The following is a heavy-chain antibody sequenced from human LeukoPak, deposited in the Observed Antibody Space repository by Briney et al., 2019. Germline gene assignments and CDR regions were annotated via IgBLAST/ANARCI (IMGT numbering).Heavy chain of an antibody. Sequence: SETLSLTCTVSVGSFSSTTYYWGWIRQPPGKGLEWIGSVYYSGSTYYNQSLKSRVTISVDTSKSQFSLKLTSVTAADTAVYYCARQYYDSSGYYPWYFDYWGQGTLVTVSS. J-gene: IGHJ4*02. V-gene: IGHV4-39*01. CDR1: VGSFSSTTYY. CDR3: ARQYYDSSGYYPWYFDY. D-gene: IGHD3-22*01. CDR2: VYYSGST.